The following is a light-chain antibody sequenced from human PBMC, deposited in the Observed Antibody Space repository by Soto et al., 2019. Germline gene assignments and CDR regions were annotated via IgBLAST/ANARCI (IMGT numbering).Light chain of an antibody. CDR1: SSNIGAGYD. CDR3: QSYDSSLSGYVV. Sequence: QSVLKQPPSVSGAPGQRVTISCTGSSSNIGAGYDVHWYQQLPGTAPKLLIYGNSIRPSGVPDRFSGSKSGTSASLAITGLQAEDEADYYCQSYDSSLSGYVVFGGGTKLTVL. CDR2: GNS. J-gene: IGLJ2*01. V-gene: IGLV1-40*01.